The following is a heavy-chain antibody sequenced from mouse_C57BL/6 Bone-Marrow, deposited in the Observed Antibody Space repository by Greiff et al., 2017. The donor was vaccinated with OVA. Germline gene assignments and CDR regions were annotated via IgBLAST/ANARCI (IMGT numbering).Heavy chain of an antibody. CDR3: ARKGVYFDY. Sequence: EVQLQQSGPELVKPGASVKISCKASGYSFTGYYMNWVKQSPEKSLEWIGEINPSTGGTTYNQKFKAKATLTVDKSSSTAYMQLKSLTSEDSAVYYCARKGVYFDYWGQGTTLTVSS. V-gene: IGHV1-42*01. J-gene: IGHJ2*01. CDR1: GYSFTGYY. CDR2: INPSTGGT.